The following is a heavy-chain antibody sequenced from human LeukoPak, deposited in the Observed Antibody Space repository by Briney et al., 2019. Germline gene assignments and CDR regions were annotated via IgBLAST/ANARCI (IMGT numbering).Heavy chain of an antibody. V-gene: IGHV3-7*01. D-gene: IGHD6-19*01. CDR2: INEGGGLK. J-gene: IGHJ4*02. CDR1: GFSFSAYW. Sequence: GGSLRLSCAASGFSFSAYWMTWVRQAPGKGLEWVANINEGGGLKYYVDSVKGRFAISRDNTNNSLYLQMFSLRVDDSAVYYCARVGKNGWDFDHWGQGTLVTVSS. CDR3: ARVGKNGWDFDH.